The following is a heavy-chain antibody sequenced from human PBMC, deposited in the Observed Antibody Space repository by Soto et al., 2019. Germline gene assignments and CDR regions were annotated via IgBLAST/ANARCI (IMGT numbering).Heavy chain of an antibody. CDR1: GFSFSSYA. Sequence: GGSLRLSCAASGFSFSSYAMSWVRQAPGKGLEWVSAISGSGGSTNYADSVKGRFTISRYNSKNTLYLQMSSLRAEDTAIYFCAKAGRELLVTTCDYWGQGTLVTVSS. CDR3: AKAGRELLVTTCDY. D-gene: IGHD3-10*01. J-gene: IGHJ4*02. CDR2: ISGSGGST. V-gene: IGHV3-23*01.